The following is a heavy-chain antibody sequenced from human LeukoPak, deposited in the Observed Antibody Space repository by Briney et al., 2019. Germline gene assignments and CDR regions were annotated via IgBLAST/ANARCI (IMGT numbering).Heavy chain of an antibody. V-gene: IGHV4-59*08. CDR1: GGSISSYY. Sequence: PLETLSLTCAVYGGSISSYYWSWIRQPPGKGLEWIGYIYYSGSTNYNPSLKSRVTISVDTSKNQFSLKLSSVTAADTAVYYCASLYGDPDYWGQGTLVTVSS. J-gene: IGHJ4*02. D-gene: IGHD4-17*01. CDR2: IYYSGST. CDR3: ASLYGDPDY.